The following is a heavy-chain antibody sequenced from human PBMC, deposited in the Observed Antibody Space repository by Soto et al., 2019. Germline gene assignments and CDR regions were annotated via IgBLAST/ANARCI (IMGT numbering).Heavy chain of an antibody. CDR1: GGSISSYY. J-gene: IGHJ4*02. CDR3: ARHKLRYPGDSSGYLFDF. D-gene: IGHD3-22*01. Sequence: PSETLSLTCTVSGGSISSYYWSWIRQPPGKGLEWIGYIYYSGSTNYNPSLKSRVTISVDTSKNQFSLKLSSVTAADTAVYYCARHKLRYPGDSSGYLFDFCGQGSLVTVSS. V-gene: IGHV4-59*08. CDR2: IYYSGST.